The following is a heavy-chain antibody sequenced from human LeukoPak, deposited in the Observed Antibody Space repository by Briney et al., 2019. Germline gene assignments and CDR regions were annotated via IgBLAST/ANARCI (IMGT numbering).Heavy chain of an antibody. CDR2: IYSGGST. D-gene: IGHD2-2*01. Sequence: PGGSLRLSCAASGFTVSNNYMSWVRQAPGKGLEWVSVIYSGGSTYYADSVKGRFTISRDNAKNSLYLQMNSLRAEDTAVYCCARVVPAAIDYWGQGTLVTVSS. CDR3: ARVVPAAIDY. J-gene: IGHJ4*02. CDR1: GFTVSNNY. V-gene: IGHV3-53*01.